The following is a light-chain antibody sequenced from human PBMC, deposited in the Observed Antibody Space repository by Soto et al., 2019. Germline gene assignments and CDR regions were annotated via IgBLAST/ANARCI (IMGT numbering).Light chain of an antibody. CDR1: KNDIGVYDF. CDR2: EVV. CDR3: KSYAGSNTYV. Sequence: QSVLTQPPSASGSPGQSVTISCTGTKNDIGVYDFVSWYQHRPGKAPRLIIYEVVQRPSGVPDRFSGSKSGNTASLTVSGLQAADEADSFCKSYAGSNTYVFGRGTRSPS. J-gene: IGLJ1*01. V-gene: IGLV2-8*01.